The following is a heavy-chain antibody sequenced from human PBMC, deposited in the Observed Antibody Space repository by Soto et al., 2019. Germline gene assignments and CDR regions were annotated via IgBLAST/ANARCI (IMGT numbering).Heavy chain of an antibody. V-gene: IGHV1-18*01. Sequence: QVQLVQSGAEVKKPGASVKVSCKASGYTFTSYGISWVRQAPGQGLEWKGWISAYNGNTNYAQKFQGRVTMTTDTSTSTAYMELRSLRSDATAVYYCARGGKYCTTGVCSFYCMEVWGQGTTVTVSS. CDR3: ARGGKYCTTGVCSFYCMEV. D-gene: IGHD2-8*01. CDR1: GYTFTSYG. J-gene: IGHJ6*02. CDR2: ISAYNGNT.